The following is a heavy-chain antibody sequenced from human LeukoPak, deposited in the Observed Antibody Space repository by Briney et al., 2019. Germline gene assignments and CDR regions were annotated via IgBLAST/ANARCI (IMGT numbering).Heavy chain of an antibody. D-gene: IGHD3-22*01. Sequence: SGPTLVKPTQTVTLTCTVSGFSTSTEAVGVGGLRQRPGKAVECLSIIYWNDDKRYSPSLESRVTITKDTSKKQMALRRTNMDPVDTATYYCAHRVYGSSGLPFDYWGQGTLVTVSS. CDR2: IYWNDDK. J-gene: IGHJ4*02. V-gene: IGHV2-5*01. CDR1: GFSTSTEAVG. CDR3: AHRVYGSSGLPFDY.